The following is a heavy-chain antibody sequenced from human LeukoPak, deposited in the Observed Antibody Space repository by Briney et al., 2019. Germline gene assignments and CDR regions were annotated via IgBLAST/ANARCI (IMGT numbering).Heavy chain of an antibody. CDR1: GYTFSGYY. Sequence: ASVKVSCKASGYTFSGYYVHWVRQAPGQGLEWMGWINPNSGGTNYAQKFQGRVTMTRDTSISTAYMELRRLGSDDTAVYYCARGFAEEGTTTGAFDIWGHGTMVTVSS. CDR2: INPNSGGT. J-gene: IGHJ3*02. D-gene: IGHD1-7*01. V-gene: IGHV1-2*02. CDR3: ARGFAEEGTTTGAFDI.